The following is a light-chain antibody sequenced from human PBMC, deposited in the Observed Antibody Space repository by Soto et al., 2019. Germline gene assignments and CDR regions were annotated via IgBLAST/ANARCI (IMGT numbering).Light chain of an antibody. CDR1: QSVSNN. J-gene: IGKJ5*01. Sequence: EIVMTQSPATLSVSPGEKATLSCRASQSVSNNLAWFQQKPGQVPRLLIYGASNRATGVSARFSGSGSGTEFTLTISSLQSEDFAVYYCQQYHYWWTFGQGTRLEIK. V-gene: IGKV3-15*01. CDR2: GAS. CDR3: QQYHYWWT.